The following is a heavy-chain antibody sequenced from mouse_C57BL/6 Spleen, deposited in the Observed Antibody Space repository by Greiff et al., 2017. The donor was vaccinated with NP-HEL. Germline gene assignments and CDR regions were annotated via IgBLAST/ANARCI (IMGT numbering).Heavy chain of an antibody. D-gene: IGHD3-2*02. CDR2: IDPSDSYT. V-gene: IGHV1-69*01. Sequence: VQLQQPGAELVMPGASVKLSCKASGYTFTSYWMHWVKQRPGQGLEWIGEIDPSDSYTNYNQKFKGKSTLTVDKSSSTAYMQLSSLTSEDSAVYYCARLDSSGSFAYWGQGTLVTVSA. CDR3: ARLDSSGSFAY. J-gene: IGHJ3*01. CDR1: GYTFTSYW.